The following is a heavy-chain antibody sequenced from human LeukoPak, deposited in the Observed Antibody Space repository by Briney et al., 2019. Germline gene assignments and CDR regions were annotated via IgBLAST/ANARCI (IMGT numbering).Heavy chain of an antibody. CDR2: VFHSGIT. Sequence: SKTLSLTCSVSGYFISSGYYWGWIRQPPGKGLEWIGSVFHSGITYYKPSLKSRVTILVDTSKNQFSLKLTSVTAADTAVYYCARAPGYYDSSGYYLDYWGQGTLVTVSS. D-gene: IGHD3-22*01. CDR3: ARAPGYYDSSGYYLDY. V-gene: IGHV4-38-2*02. CDR1: GYFISSGYY. J-gene: IGHJ4*02.